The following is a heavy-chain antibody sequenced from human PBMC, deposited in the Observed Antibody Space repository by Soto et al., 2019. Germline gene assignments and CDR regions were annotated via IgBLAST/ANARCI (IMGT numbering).Heavy chain of an antibody. V-gene: IGHV4-61*01. D-gene: IGHD7-27*01. Sequence: PSETLSLTCTVSGGSVSSPKYFWSWIRPPPGKGLEWVAYIYNNGKANYNPSLTSRATISVDTAKNQCSLKLTSVTGADSAVYFCARTVMPVGNLPAFDHWGQGVLVTVSS. J-gene: IGHJ4*02. CDR3: ARTVMPVGNLPAFDH. CDR2: IYNNGKA. CDR1: GGSVSSPKYF.